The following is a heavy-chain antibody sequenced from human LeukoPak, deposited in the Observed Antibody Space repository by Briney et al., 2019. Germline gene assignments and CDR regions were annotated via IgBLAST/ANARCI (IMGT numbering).Heavy chain of an antibody. CDR2: IYYSGST. CDR3: ARGEHYYDSSGYYY. V-gene: IGHV4-31*03. CDR1: GGSISSGGYY. J-gene: IGHJ4*02. D-gene: IGHD3-22*01. Sequence: ETSETLSLTCTVSGGSISSGGYYWSWIRQHPGKGLEWIGYIYYSGSTYYNPSLKSRVTISVDASKNQFSLKLSSVTAADTAVYYCARGEHYYDSSGYYYWGQGTLVTVSS.